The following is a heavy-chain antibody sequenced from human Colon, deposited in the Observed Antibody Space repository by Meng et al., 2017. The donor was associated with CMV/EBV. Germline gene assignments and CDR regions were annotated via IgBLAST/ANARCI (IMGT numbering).Heavy chain of an antibody. CDR1: GFTFGSHW. CDR2: IDNDGSGT. J-gene: IGHJ6*02. Sequence: GGSLRLSCAASGFTFGSHWMHWVRQAPGKGLVWVSHIDNDGSGTSYADSVKGRFTISRDNAKNTLHLQMNSLGVEDTAVYYCARGSNTYYGMDVWGQGTTVTVSS. D-gene: IGHD6-13*01. V-gene: IGHV3-74*01. CDR3: ARGSNTYYGMDV.